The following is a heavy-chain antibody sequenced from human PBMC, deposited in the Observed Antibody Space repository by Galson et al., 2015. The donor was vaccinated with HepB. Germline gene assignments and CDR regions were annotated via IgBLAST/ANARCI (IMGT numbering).Heavy chain of an antibody. Sequence: QSGAEVTKPGESLRISCKGSGYSFTSYWISWVRQMPGKGLEWMGRIDPSDSYTNYSPSFQGHVTISADKSISTAYLQWSSLKASDTAMYYCARRLRYSSSWQKYYYYGMDVWGQGTTVTVSS. V-gene: IGHV5-10-1*01. CDR3: ARRLRYSSSWQKYYYYGMDV. CDR1: GYSFTSYW. J-gene: IGHJ6*02. D-gene: IGHD6-13*01. CDR2: IDPSDSYT.